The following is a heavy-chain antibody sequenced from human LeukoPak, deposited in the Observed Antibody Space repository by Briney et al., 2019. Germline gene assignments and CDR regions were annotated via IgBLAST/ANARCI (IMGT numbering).Heavy chain of an antibody. CDR1: GDTFTSYY. CDR2: MNPSGGST. V-gene: IGHV1-46*01. D-gene: IGHD6-19*01. J-gene: IGHJ4*02. CDR3: ARGGSLAVAPHLYYFDY. Sequence: ASVKVSCKASGDTFTSYYMHWVRQAPGQGLEWMGIMNPSGGSTTYAQNFQGRVTMTRDTSTSAAYMELSSLRSEDTAVYYCARGGSLAVAPHLYYFDYWGQGTLVTVSS.